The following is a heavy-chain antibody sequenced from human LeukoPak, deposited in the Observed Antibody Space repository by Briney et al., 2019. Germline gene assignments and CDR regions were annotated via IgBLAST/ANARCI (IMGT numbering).Heavy chain of an antibody. Sequence: PGGSLRLSCAASGFTFDDYAMHWVRQAPGKGLEWVSGISRNSGSIGYADSVKGRFTISRDNAKNSLYLQMNSLRAEDTAFYYCAKDIRYYYDSSGYFDYWGQGTLVTVSS. J-gene: IGHJ4*02. CDR3: AKDIRYYYDSSGYFDY. V-gene: IGHV3-9*01. CDR1: GFTFDDYA. D-gene: IGHD3-22*01. CDR2: ISRNSGSI.